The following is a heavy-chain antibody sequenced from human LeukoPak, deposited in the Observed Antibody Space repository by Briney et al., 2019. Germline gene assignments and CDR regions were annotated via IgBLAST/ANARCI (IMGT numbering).Heavy chain of an antibody. J-gene: IGHJ4*02. CDR2: LYPGDSDT. CDR1: GFRFTSYW. CDR3: ARPGQYCSGDTCYPLGFDY. V-gene: IGHV5-51*01. D-gene: IGHD2-15*01. Sequence: GGSLQISCKGSGFRFTSYWIGWVRQLPGKGLEWMDHLYPGDSDTRYSPSFQGQVTISADKSISTAYLQWSSLKASDTAMYYCARPGQYCSGDTCYPLGFDYWGQGTLVTVSS.